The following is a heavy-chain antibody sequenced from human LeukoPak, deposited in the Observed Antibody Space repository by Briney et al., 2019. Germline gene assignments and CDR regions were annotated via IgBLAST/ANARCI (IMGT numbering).Heavy chain of an antibody. V-gene: IGHV3-21*01. CDR1: GFTFSKYN. D-gene: IGHD3-10*01. Sequence: GGSLRLSCAASGFTFSKYNMNWVRQAPGKGLEWVSSISTSSIYIYQADSVKGRFTVSRDNAKNSLYLQMNSLRAEDTAVYYCARGHQFVAFDIWGQGTMVTVSS. J-gene: IGHJ3*02. CDR3: ARGHQFVAFDI. CDR2: ISTSSIYI.